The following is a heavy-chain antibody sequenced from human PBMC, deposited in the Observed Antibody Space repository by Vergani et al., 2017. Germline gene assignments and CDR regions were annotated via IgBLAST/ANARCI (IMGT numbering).Heavy chain of an antibody. V-gene: IGHV3-7*01. CDR3: ARDGLLAGYYGRYYYSMDV. CDR1: GFTFSNYW. J-gene: IGHJ6*02. CDR2: IKEDGSEK. D-gene: IGHD3-10*02. Sequence: EVQLVESGGGLVQPGGSLRLSCAASGFTFSNYWMSWVRQAPGKGLEWLANIKEDGSEKNYVDSVKGRFTISGDNTKNSLYLQMNSLRAEDTAMYYCARDGLLAGYYGRYYYSMDVWGQGTTVTVS.